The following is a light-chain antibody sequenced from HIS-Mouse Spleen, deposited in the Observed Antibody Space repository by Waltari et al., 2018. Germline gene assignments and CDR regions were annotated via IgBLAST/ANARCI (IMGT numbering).Light chain of an antibody. J-gene: IGLJ2*01. Sequence: SYVLTQPPSASVAPGKTARITRGGNNLGSKSLPWYQQKPGKAPVLVVYDDSDRPSGIPERFSGSNSGNTATLTISRVEAGDEADYYCQVWDSSSDHVVFGGGTKLTVL. CDR2: DDS. V-gene: IGLV3-21*03. CDR1: NLGSKS. CDR3: QVWDSSSDHVV.